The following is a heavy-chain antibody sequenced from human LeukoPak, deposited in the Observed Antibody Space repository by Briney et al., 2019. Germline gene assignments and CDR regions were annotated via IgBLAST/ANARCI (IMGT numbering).Heavy chain of an antibody. CDR3: ARENSYYDSSGYYYGSGYFDY. J-gene: IGHJ4*02. Sequence: PSETLSLTCTVSGGSFSTYYWSWIRQPPGKGLEWIGCIYYSGSTNYNPSLQSRVTISVDTSKNHFSLRLSSVTAADTAVYYCARENSYYDSSGYYYGSGYFDYWGQGTLVTVSS. CDR2: IYYSGST. D-gene: IGHD3-22*01. V-gene: IGHV4-59*01. CDR1: GGSFSTYY.